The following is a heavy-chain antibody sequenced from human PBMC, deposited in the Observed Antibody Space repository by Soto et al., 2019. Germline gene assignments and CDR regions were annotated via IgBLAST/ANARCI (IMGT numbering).Heavy chain of an antibody. CDR1: GYSFTNYG. CDR3: ARLHYDSSGYYYWTPSYFDY. CDR2: ISGHNGNT. J-gene: IGHJ4*02. D-gene: IGHD3-22*01. V-gene: IGHV1-18*01. Sequence: GASVKVSCKASGYSFTNYGISWVRQAPGQGLEWMGWISGHNGNTNYAQKSQGRVTMTTDTSTSTAYMELRSLRSDDTAVYYCARLHYDSSGYYYWTPSYFDYWGQGTLVTVSS.